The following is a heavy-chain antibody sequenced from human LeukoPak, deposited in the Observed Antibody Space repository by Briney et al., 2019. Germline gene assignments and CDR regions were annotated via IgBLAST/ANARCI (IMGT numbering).Heavy chain of an antibody. Sequence: GGSLRLSCAASGFTFSTYAVSRVRQAPGKGLEWVSAIGDTTYYVDSVKGRFTISRDNSKNTLYLQMNNLRGEDAAIYYCAKAYAFVGANYFDSWGQGTLVTVSS. D-gene: IGHD1-26*01. V-gene: IGHV3-23*01. CDR2: IGDTT. CDR1: GFTFSTYA. J-gene: IGHJ4*02. CDR3: AKAYAFVGANYFDS.